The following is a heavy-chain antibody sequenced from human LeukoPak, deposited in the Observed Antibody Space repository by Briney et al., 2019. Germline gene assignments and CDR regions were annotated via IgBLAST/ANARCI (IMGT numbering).Heavy chain of an antibody. V-gene: IGHV1-18*01. D-gene: IGHD1-1*01. Sequence: ASVKVSCKASGYTFTSYGVSWVRQAPGQGLEWMGWISAYNGNTNYAQKFQGRVTITTDESTSTAYMELSSLRSEDTAVYYCARAGDTTGTIDYWGQGTLVTVSS. J-gene: IGHJ4*02. CDR2: ISAYNGNT. CDR3: ARAGDTTGTIDY. CDR1: GYTFTSYG.